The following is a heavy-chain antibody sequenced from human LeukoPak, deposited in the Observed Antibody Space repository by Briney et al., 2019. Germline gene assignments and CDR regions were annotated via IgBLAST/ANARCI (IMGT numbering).Heavy chain of an antibody. Sequence: SETLSLTCTVSGGSISSYYWSWIRQPAGKGLEWIGRIYTSGSTNYNLSLKSRVSISLDTSKNQLSLKLSTVTAADTAVYYCARGEYDILTGYYNAFDIWGQGTMVTVSS. CDR3: ARGEYDILTGYYNAFDI. CDR2: IYTSGST. D-gene: IGHD3-9*01. J-gene: IGHJ3*02. CDR1: GGSISSYY. V-gene: IGHV4-4*07.